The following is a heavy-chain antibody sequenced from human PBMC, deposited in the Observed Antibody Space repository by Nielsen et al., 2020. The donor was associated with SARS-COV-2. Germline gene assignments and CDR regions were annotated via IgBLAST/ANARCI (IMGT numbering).Heavy chain of an antibody. CDR2: ISSSSSTT. J-gene: IGHJ6*02. CDR3: AKVTRYCSSTSCYPLGMDV. D-gene: IGHD2-2*01. V-gene: IGHV3-23*01. Sequence: WIRQPPGKGLEWVSYISSSSSTTYYADSVKGRFTISRDNSKNTLYLQMNSLRAEDTAVYYCAKVTRYCSSTSCYPLGMDVWGQGTTVTVSS.